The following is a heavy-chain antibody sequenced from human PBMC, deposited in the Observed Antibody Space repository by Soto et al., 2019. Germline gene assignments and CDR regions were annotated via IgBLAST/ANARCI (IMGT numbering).Heavy chain of an antibody. CDR3: TTGLGYCSGGSCHPP. J-gene: IGHJ5*02. D-gene: IGHD2-15*01. CDR1: GFTFNNAW. V-gene: IGHV3-15*01. Sequence: EVQLVESGGGLVKPGGSLRLSCAASGFTFNNAWMSWVRQAPGKGLEWVGRIKSKRDAETADYAAPVKGRFTISRDDSINTLYLQMNSLKTEDTAVYDCTTGLGYCSGGSCHPPWGQGTLVTVSS. CDR2: IKSKRDAETA.